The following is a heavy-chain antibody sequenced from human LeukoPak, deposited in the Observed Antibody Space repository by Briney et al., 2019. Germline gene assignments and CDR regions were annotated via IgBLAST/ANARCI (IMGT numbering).Heavy chain of an antibody. Sequence: PGGSLRLSCTASGFTFGDFAMSWVRQAPGKGLEWVGFIRSKAYGGTAEYAASVKGRFILSRDDSKSIAYLQTNSLKTEDTAVYYCTRDPKRGYRTLGDGGYSCWGQGTLVTVSS. CDR2: IRSKAYGGTA. D-gene: IGHD5-18*01. V-gene: IGHV3-49*04. CDR3: TRDPKRGYRTLGDGGYSC. CDR1: GFTFGDFA. J-gene: IGHJ4*02.